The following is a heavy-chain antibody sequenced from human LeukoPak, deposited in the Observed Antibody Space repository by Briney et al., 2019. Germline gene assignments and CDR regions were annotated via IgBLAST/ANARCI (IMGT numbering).Heavy chain of an antibody. D-gene: IGHD2-2*01. V-gene: IGHV3-30-3*01. CDR3: ARPSRYCSSTSCYDGMDV. CDR1: GFTFSSYA. Sequence: GGSLRPSCAASGFTFSSYAMHWVRQAPGKGLGWVAVISYVGSNKYYADSVKGRFTISRDKSKNTLYLQMNSLRAEDTAVYYCARPSRYCSSTSCYDGMDVWGQGTTVTVSS. CDR2: ISYVGSNK. J-gene: IGHJ6*02.